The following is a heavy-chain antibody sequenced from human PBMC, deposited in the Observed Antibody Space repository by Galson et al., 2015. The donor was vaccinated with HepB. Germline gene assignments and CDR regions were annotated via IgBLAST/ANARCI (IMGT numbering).Heavy chain of an antibody. V-gene: IGHV3-15*01. D-gene: IGHD5-18*01. CDR2: IKSITEGGAT. Sequence: SLRLSCAASGFTFSNAWMSWVRQAPEKGLEWVGRIKSITEGGATEYAAPVKGRFTISRDDSKNTLDLQMDSLKIEDTAVYYCTTSGYSYGYFDFWGQGALVTVSS. J-gene: IGHJ4*02. CDR1: GFTFSNAW. CDR3: TTSGYSYGYFDF.